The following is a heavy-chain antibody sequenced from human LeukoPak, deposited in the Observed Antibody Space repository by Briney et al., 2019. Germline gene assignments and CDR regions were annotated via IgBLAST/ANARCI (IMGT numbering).Heavy chain of an antibody. CDR2: IYWNDDK. J-gene: IGHJ1*01. Sequence: SGPTLVKPTQTLTLTCTFSGFSLSTGGVGVGWIRQPPGKALEWLALIYWNDDKRYSPPLKSRLTITKDTSKNQVVLTMTNMDPVDTATYYCAHSSSGYYQHAEYFQHWGQGTLVTVSS. D-gene: IGHD3-22*01. CDR3: AHSSSGYYQHAEYFQH. V-gene: IGHV2-5*01. CDR1: GFSLSTGGVG.